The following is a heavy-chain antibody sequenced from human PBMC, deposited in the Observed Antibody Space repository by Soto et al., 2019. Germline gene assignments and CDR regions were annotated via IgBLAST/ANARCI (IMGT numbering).Heavy chain of an antibody. CDR3: VSAAIFTNWLDP. D-gene: IGHD3-10*01. Sequence: QGQLVESGGGVVQPGRSLRLSCGASGFSFSSYAMHWVRQTPGKGLEWVAVISYDGSNQHYADFVKGRFTISRDNAKNTLDLQMNSLQSEATAVHYCVSAAIFTNWLDPSGQGTLVTVSS. CDR2: ISYDGSNQ. V-gene: IGHV3-30-3*01. J-gene: IGHJ5*02. CDR1: GFSFSSYA.